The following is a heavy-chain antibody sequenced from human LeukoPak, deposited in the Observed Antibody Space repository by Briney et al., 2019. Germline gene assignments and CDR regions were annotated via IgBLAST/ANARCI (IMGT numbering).Heavy chain of an antibody. D-gene: IGHD3-22*01. CDR2: IIPIFGTA. V-gene: IGHV1-69*05. J-gene: IGHJ4*02. CDR1: GGTFSSYA. CDR3: AHSYDFDSSGYHRPPAF. Sequence: ASVKVSCKASGGTFSSYAISWVRQAPGQGLEWMGGIIPIFGTANYAQKFQGRVTITTDESTSTAYMELSSLRSEDTAVYYCAHSYDFDSSGYHRPPAFWGQGTLVTVSS.